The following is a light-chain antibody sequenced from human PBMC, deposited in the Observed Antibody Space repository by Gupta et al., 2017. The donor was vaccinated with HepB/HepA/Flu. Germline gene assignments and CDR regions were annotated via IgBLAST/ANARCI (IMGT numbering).Light chain of an antibody. V-gene: IGLV2-8*01. Sequence: QSALTQPPSASGSPGQSVPSSCTGTSSDVGGYNHVSWYQQHPGTAPKLMIFEVNQRPSGVPDRFSGSKSGNTASLTVSGLQADDEANYYCSSYAGSNNVVFGGGTKLTVL. CDR3: SSYAGSNNVV. J-gene: IGLJ2*01. CDR2: EVN. CDR1: SSDVGGYNH.